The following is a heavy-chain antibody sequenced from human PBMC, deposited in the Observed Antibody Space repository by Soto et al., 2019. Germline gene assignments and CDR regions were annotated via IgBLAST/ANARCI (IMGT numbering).Heavy chain of an antibody. CDR3: ARDRGSSGWSDAFDI. D-gene: IGHD6-19*01. CDR1: RFTFSSYS. Sequence: QMQLVESGGGLVQPGRSLRLSCAASRFTFSSYSMHWVRQAPGKGLEWVAIISYDGSNKNYADSVKGRFTISRDNSKNTLYIQMNILRAEDTAVYYCARDRGSSGWSDAFDIWGQGTMVTVSS. J-gene: IGHJ3*02. V-gene: IGHV3-30-3*01. CDR2: ISYDGSNK.